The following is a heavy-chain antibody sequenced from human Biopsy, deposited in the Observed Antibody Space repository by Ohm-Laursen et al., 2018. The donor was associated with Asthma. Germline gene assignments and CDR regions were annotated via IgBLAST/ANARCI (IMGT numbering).Heavy chain of an antibody. D-gene: IGHD4-17*01. CDR2: IWYDGRNK. V-gene: IGHV3-33*01. CDR3: ARKARHGDYDFDY. J-gene: IGHJ4*02. Sequence: SLRLSCAASGFTFSSYGMHWARQAPGKGLEWVAVIWYDGRNKYYADSVKGRFTISRDNSKNTLYLQMNSLRAEDTAVYYCARKARHGDYDFDYWGQGTLVTVSS. CDR1: GFTFSSYG.